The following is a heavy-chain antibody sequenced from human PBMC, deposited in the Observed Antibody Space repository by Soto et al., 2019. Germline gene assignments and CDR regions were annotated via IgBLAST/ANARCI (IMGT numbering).Heavy chain of an antibody. Sequence: QVQLQESGPGLVKPSQTLSLTCTVSGGSISSGGYYWSWIRQHPGKGLEWIGYIYYSGSTYYNPSLKSRVTISVDTSKNQFSLKLSSVTAADTAVYYCARDLGRVVVPAATPLRGPYYYGVDVWGQGTTVTVSS. J-gene: IGHJ6*02. CDR3: ARDLGRVVVPAATPLRGPYYYGVDV. CDR2: IYYSGST. V-gene: IGHV4-31*03. D-gene: IGHD2-2*01. CDR1: GGSISSGGYY.